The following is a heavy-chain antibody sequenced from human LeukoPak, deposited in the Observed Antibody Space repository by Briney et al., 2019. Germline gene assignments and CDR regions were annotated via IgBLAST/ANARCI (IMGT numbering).Heavy chain of an antibody. V-gene: IGHV3-33*01. CDR2: IWHDGSNK. CDR3: ARGLGDIVVVPAAIKMYYYYGMDV. J-gene: IGHJ6*02. CDR1: GFSFSTYG. Sequence: GGSLRLSCAASGFSFSTYGMHWIRRAPGKGLEWVAVIWHDGSNKYYGDSVKGRFTISRDNSKNTLYLQMNSLRAEDTAVYYCARGLGDIVVVPAAIKMYYYYGMDVWGQGTTVTVSS. D-gene: IGHD2-2*02.